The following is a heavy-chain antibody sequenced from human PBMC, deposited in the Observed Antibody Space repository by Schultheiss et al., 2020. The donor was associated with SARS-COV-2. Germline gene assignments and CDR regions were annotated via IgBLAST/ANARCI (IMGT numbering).Heavy chain of an antibody. CDR2: ISGSGGST. CDR1: GFTFSSYA. V-gene: IGHV3-23*01. CDR3: TTGFARASLFYYGSGSPTPPFDY. D-gene: IGHD3-10*01. J-gene: IGHJ4*02. Sequence: GGSLRLSCAASGFTFSSYAITWVRQAPGKGLEWVSAISGSGGSTYYADSVKGRFTISRDNSKNTLYLQMNSLKTEDTAVYYCTTGFARASLFYYGSGSPTPPFDYWGQGTLVTVSS.